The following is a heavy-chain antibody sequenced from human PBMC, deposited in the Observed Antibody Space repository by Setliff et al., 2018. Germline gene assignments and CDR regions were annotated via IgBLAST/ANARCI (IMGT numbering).Heavy chain of an antibody. CDR3: VRSGKFGMRFWFDQ. CDR2: INPNSGDT. D-gene: IGHD1-26*01. CDR1: GNRFTDYF. J-gene: IGHJ5*02. Sequence: ASVKVSCKASGNRFTDYFLHWVRQAPGQGLEWMGWINPNSGDTHSAQKFQGRVTMTRDTTINTAYMELSSLTSDDTAFYYCVRSGKFGMRFWFDQWGLGTLVTVSS. V-gene: IGHV1-2*02.